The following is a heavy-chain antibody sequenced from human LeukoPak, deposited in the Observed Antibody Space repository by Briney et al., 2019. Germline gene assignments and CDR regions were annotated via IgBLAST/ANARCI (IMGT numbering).Heavy chain of an antibody. Sequence: GGSLRLSCAASGFTFSRYSMNWVRQAPGKGLEWVSSISSSSSYIYYADSVKGRLTVSRDNAKNSLYLQMNSLRAEDTAVYYCARDKPSDYDFWSGPDAFDIWGQGTMVTVSS. V-gene: IGHV3-21*01. CDR2: ISSSSSYI. CDR1: GFTFSRYS. D-gene: IGHD3-3*01. CDR3: ARDKPSDYDFWSGPDAFDI. J-gene: IGHJ3*02.